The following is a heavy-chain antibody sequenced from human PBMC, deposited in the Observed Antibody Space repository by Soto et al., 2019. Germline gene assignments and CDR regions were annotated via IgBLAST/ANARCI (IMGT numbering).Heavy chain of an antibody. CDR3: AKARQDIVVVVAPDY. Sequence: QVQLVESGGGVAQPGGSLRLSCAASGFSFNAYGMHWVRQAPGKGLEWVAVISSDGSNTYYSGSVTGRFTIPRDNSKNTLFLQMNWLRTEDAAVYYCAKARQDIVVVVAPDYWGQGTLVAVSS. V-gene: IGHV3-30*18. J-gene: IGHJ4*02. D-gene: IGHD2-15*01. CDR1: GFSFNAYG. CDR2: ISSDGSNT.